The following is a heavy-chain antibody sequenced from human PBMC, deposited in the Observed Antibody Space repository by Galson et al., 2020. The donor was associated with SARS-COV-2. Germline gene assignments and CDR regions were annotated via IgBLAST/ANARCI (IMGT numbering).Heavy chain of an antibody. J-gene: IGHJ4*02. V-gene: IGHV3-30*18. CDR2: ISYDGSNK. Sequence: GGSLRLSCAASGFTFSSYGMHWVRQAPGKGLEWVAVISYDGSNKYYADSVKGRFTISRDNSKNTLYLQMNSLRAEDTAVYYCAKDAPEYDSSGYYGGVYSDYWGQGTLVTVSS. CDR1: GFTFSSYG. D-gene: IGHD3-22*01. CDR3: AKDAPEYDSSGYYGGVYSDY.